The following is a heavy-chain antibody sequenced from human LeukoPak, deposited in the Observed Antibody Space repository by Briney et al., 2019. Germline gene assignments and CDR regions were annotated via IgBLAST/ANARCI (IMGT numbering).Heavy chain of an antibody. Sequence: KPSQTLSLTCTVSGGSISSGGYYWSWIRQHPGKGLEWIGYIYYSGSTYYNPSLRSRVTISVDTSKNQFSLKLSSVTAADTAVYYCARGGRHGGNSEFDYWGQGTLVTVSS. J-gene: IGHJ4*02. CDR3: ARGGRHGGNSEFDY. CDR1: GGSISSGGYY. CDR2: IYYSGST. V-gene: IGHV4-31*03. D-gene: IGHD4-23*01.